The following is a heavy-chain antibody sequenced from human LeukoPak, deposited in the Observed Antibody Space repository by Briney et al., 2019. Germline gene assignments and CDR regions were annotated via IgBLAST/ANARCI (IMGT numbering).Heavy chain of an antibody. D-gene: IGHD3-3*01. CDR3: ARGPVDYDFWSGPNWFDP. CDR1: GFTFSSYE. Sequence: PGGSLRLSCAASGFTFSSYEMNWVRQAPGKGLQWVSDISSSGTTIYYADSVKGRFTISRDNAKNSLYLQMISLRAEDTAVYYCARGPVDYDFWSGPNWFDPWGQGTLVTVSS. V-gene: IGHV3-48*03. J-gene: IGHJ5*02. CDR2: ISSSGTTI.